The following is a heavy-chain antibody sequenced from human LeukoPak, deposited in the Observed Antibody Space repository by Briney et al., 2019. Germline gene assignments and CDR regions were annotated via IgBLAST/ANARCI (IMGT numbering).Heavy chain of an antibody. CDR1: GGSISSHY. V-gene: IGHV4-59*11. Sequence: SETLSLTCTVSGGSISSHYWSWIRQPPGKGLEWIGYIYYSGSTNYNPSLKSRVTVSVDTSKNQFSLKLSSVTAADTAVYYCARDRLTGNAFDIRGQGTMVNGSS. CDR2: IYYSGST. CDR3: ARDRLTGNAFDI. D-gene: IGHD3-16*01. J-gene: IGHJ3*02.